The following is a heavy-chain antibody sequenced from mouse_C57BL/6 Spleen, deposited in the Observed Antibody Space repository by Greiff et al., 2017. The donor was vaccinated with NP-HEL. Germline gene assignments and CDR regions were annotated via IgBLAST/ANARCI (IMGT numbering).Heavy chain of an antibody. CDR3: ARGGDAGAWFAY. J-gene: IGHJ3*01. CDR2: INPNNGGT. CDR1: GYTFTDYY. D-gene: IGHD3-3*01. V-gene: IGHV1-26*01. Sequence: VQLQQSGPELVKPGASVKISCKASGYTFTDYYMNWVKQSHGKSLEWIGDINPNNGGTSYNQKFKGKATLTVDKSSSTAYMELRSLTSEDSAVYYCARGGDAGAWFAYWGQGTLVTVSA.